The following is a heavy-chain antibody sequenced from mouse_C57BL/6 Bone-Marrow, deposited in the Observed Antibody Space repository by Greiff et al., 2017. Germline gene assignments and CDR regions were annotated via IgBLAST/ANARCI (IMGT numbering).Heavy chain of an antibody. Sequence: QVQLQQSGPGILQPSQTLSLTCSFSGFSLSTFGMGVGWIRQPSGKGLEWLAHIWWDDDKYYNPALKSRLTISKDTSKNQVFLKIANVDTADTATYFCARTPYSNYWYFDVWGTGTTVTVSS. CDR2: IWWDDDK. J-gene: IGHJ1*03. V-gene: IGHV8-8*01. CDR1: GFSLSTFGMG. D-gene: IGHD2-5*01. CDR3: ARTPYSNYWYFDV.